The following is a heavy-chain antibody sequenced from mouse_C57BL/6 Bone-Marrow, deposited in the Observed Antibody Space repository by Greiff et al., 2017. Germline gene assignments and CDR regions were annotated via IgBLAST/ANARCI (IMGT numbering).Heavy chain of an antibody. CDR3: TLYWFAY. CDR1: GFNIKDDY. V-gene: IGHV14-4*01. J-gene: IGHJ3*01. Sequence: EVQLQQSGAELVRPGASVTLSCTASGFNIKDDYMHWVKQRPEQGLEWIGWIDPANGDTEYASKFQGKATITADTSSNTAYLQLSSLTSEDTAVYYCTLYWFAYWGQGTLVTVSA. CDR2: IDPANGDT.